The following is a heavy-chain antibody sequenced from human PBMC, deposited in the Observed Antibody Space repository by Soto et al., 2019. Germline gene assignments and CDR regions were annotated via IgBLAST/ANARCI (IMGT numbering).Heavy chain of an antibody. J-gene: IGHJ6*03. CDR1: GYTFTSYG. CDR3: ARGDIVVVPAAIDYYYMDV. D-gene: IGHD2-2*02. Sequence: ASVKVSCKASGYTFTSYGISWVRQAPGQGLEWMGWISAYNGNTNYAQKLQGRVTMTTDTSTSTAYMELRSLRSDDTAVYYCARGDIVVVPAAIDYYYMDVWGKGTTVTVSS. CDR2: ISAYNGNT. V-gene: IGHV1-18*01.